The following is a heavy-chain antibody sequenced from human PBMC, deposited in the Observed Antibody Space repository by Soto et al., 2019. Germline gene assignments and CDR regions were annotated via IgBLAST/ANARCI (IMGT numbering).Heavy chain of an antibody. Sequence: SETLSLTCTVSGDSISRGFYYWSWIRQHPGKGLEWIGNIYHTGSTDFNPSLKSRLTMSVDTSKNQFSLRLTSVTAADTAVYYCARMGFPLTEDAFDIWGQGTMVTVSS. D-gene: IGHD3-9*01. V-gene: IGHV4-31*03. J-gene: IGHJ3*02. CDR3: ARMGFPLTEDAFDI. CDR2: IYHTGST. CDR1: GDSISRGFYY.